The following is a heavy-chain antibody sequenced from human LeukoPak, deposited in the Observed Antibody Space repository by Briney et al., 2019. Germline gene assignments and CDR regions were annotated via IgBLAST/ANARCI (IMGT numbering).Heavy chain of an antibody. CDR1: GGSISSYY. D-gene: IGHD5-18*01. V-gene: IGHV4-59*12. J-gene: IGHJ5*02. CDR2: IYYSGST. Sequence: PSETLSLTCTVSGGSISSYYWSWIRQPPGKGLEWIGYIYYSGSTNYNPSLKSRVTISVDTSKNQFSLKLSSVTAADTAVYYCARDLPLLGYSYGYRWFDPWGQGTLVTVSS. CDR3: ARDLPLLGYSYGYRWFDP.